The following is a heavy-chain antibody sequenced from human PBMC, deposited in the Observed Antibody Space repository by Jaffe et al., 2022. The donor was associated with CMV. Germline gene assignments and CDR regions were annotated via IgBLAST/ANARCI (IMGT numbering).Heavy chain of an antibody. J-gene: IGHJ3*02. CDR2: IRSKANSYAT. V-gene: IGHV3-73*02. D-gene: IGHD3-22*01. CDR1: GFTFSGSA. CDR3: TGYYYDSTVPGI. Sequence: EVQLVESGGGLVQPGGSLKLSCAASGFTFSGSAMHWVRQASGKGLEWVGRIRSKANSYATAYAASVKGRFTISRDDSKNTAYLQMNSLKTEDTAVYYCTGYYYDSTVPGIWGQGTMVTVSS.